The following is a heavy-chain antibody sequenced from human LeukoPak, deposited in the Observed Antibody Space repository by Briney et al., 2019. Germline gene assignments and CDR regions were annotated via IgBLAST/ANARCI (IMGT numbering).Heavy chain of an antibody. Sequence: GGSLRLSSAASGFTFSSYSMNWVRQAPGKGLEWVSSISSSSSYIYYADSVKGRFTISRDNAKNSLYLQMNSLRAEDTAVYYCARDYLYCTNGVCYDYWGQGTLVTVSS. V-gene: IGHV3-21*01. D-gene: IGHD2-8*01. CDR2: ISSSSSYI. J-gene: IGHJ4*02. CDR1: GFTFSSYS. CDR3: ARDYLYCTNGVCYDY.